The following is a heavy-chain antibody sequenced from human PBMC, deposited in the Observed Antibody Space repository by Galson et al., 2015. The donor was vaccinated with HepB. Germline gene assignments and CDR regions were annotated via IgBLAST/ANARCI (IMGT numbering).Heavy chain of an antibody. D-gene: IGHD2-2*01. CDR2: ISSSSSYI. J-gene: IGHJ6*02. CDR3: ARGGYCSSTSCYGGDYYYYYYGMDV. V-gene: IGHV3-21*01. CDR1: GFTFSSYS. Sequence: SLRLSCAASGFTFSSYSMNWVRQAPGKGLEWVSSISSSSSYIYYADSVKGRFTISRDNAKSSLYLQMNSLRAEDTAVYYCARGGYCSSTSCYGGDYYYYYYGMDVWGQGTTVTVSS.